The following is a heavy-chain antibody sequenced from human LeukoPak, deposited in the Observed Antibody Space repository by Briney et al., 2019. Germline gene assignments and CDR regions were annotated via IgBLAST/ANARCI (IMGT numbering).Heavy chain of an antibody. J-gene: IGHJ5*02. D-gene: IGHD2-2*02. V-gene: IGHV1-69*05. CDR2: IIPIFGTA. Sequence: SVKVSCKASGGTFSSYAISWVRQAPGQGLEWMGGIIPIFGTANYAQKFQGRVTITTDESTSTAYMELRSLRSDDAAVYYCAREIYCSSTSCYMGGDWFDPWGQGTLVTVSS. CDR1: GGTFSSYA. CDR3: AREIYCSSTSCYMGGDWFDP.